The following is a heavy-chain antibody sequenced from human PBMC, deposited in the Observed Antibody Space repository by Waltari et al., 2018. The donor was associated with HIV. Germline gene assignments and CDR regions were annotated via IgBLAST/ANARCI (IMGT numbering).Heavy chain of an antibody. CDR3: TRGRYNWHDVGYYYNYDMDV. V-gene: IGHV1-69*12. CDR1: GGTLRSYA. D-gene: IGHD1-20*01. CDR2: IIPKVGKP. Sequence: QVQLVQSGAEVKRPGSSVKVSCKASGGTLRSYAISWVRQAPGQGREWMGGIIPKVGKPKYAQKFQGRFTITADESTITAYMDLSSLRSEDTAVYYCTRGRYNWHDVGYYYNYDMDVWGQGTTVTVSS. J-gene: IGHJ6*02.